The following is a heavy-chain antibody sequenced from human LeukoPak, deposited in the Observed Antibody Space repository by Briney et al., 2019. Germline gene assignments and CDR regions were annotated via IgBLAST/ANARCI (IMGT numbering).Heavy chain of an antibody. V-gene: IGHV4-39*07. D-gene: IGHD1-7*01. CDR3: ARGGPITGTTFVFDY. Sequence: TSETLSLTCTVSGGSISSSSYYWGWIRQPPGKGLEWIGSIYYSGSTYYNPSLKSRVTISVDTSKNQFSLKLSSVTAAGTAVYYCARGGPITGTTFVFDYWGQGTLVTVSS. J-gene: IGHJ4*02. CDR1: GGSISSSSYY. CDR2: IYYSGST.